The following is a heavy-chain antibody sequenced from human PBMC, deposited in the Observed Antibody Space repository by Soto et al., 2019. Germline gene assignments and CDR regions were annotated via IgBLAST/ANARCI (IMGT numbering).Heavy chain of an antibody. Sequence: SETLSLTCPVSGGSISSSGYYWGWIRQPPGKGLEWIGSIYYSGSTSYNPSLKSRVTMSVDTSKNQLSLKLSSVTAADTAVYYCARLHCNSPNCVPLDPWGQGTLVTVSS. CDR2: IYYSGST. V-gene: IGHV4-39*01. CDR1: GGSISSSGYY. CDR3: ARLHCNSPNCVPLDP. D-gene: IGHD2-2*01. J-gene: IGHJ5*02.